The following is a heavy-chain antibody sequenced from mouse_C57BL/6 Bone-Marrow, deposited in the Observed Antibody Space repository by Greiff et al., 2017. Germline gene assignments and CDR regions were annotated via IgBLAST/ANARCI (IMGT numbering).Heavy chain of an antibody. Sequence: VQLKQSGAELVRPGASVKLSCTASGFNIKDDYMHWVKQRPEQGLEWIGWIDPENGDTEYASKFQGKATIKADTSSNTAYLQLSSLTSEDTAVYYGTAHHGSRYVGYWGQGTTLTVSS. D-gene: IGHD1-1*01. CDR3: TAHHGSRYVGY. CDR2: IDPENGDT. J-gene: IGHJ2*01. V-gene: IGHV14-4*01. CDR1: GFNIKDDY.